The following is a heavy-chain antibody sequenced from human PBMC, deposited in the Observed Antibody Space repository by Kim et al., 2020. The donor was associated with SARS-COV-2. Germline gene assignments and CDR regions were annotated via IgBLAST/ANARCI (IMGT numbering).Heavy chain of an antibody. CDR3: ARGRIAARRYFDY. Sequence: NPSLKSRVTISVDTSKNQFSLKLSSVTAADTAVYYCARGRIAARRYFDYWGQGTLVTVSS. J-gene: IGHJ4*02. D-gene: IGHD6-6*01. V-gene: IGHV4-34*01.